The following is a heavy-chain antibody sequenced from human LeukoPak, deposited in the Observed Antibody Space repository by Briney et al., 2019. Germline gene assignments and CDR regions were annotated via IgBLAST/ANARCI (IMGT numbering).Heavy chain of an antibody. D-gene: IGHD3-10*01. Sequence: GGSLRLSCAASGFTLSSYAMSWVRQGPGKGLEWVSAISVSGNTYHADSVKGRFTISRDNAKNSLYLQMNSLRAEDTAVYYCARALRIPWFGEFFQNWGQGTLVSVSS. CDR1: GFTLSSYA. CDR3: ARALRIPWFGEFFQN. CDR2: ISVSGNT. J-gene: IGHJ4*02. V-gene: IGHV3-23*01.